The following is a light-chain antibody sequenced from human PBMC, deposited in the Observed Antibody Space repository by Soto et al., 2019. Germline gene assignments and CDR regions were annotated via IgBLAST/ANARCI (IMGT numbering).Light chain of an antibody. V-gene: IGKV1-5*01. CDR1: QSISTW. CDR2: AAF. J-gene: IGKJ1*01. Sequence: DIQMTQSPCTLSASVGDSVTVTCRASQSISTWLAWYQQKPGKAPKLLIYAAFTLQSGVPSRFSGSGSGAEFTLTISSLQPDDFATYYCQQYNTPRTFGQGTKVDIK. CDR3: QQYNTPRT.